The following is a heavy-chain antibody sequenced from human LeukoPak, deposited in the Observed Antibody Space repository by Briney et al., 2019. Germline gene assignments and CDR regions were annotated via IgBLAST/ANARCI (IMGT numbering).Heavy chain of an antibody. J-gene: IGHJ6*02. V-gene: IGHV4-59*02. Sequence: SETLSLTCTVSGGSVSGCYWSWVRQPPGKGLEWIGFIYYAGSTNYNPSLKSRLSISVDTSKNQFSLKLTSMTAADTAVYYCAREAVAGGSGSNYHYYGVDVWGQGTTVTVSS. D-gene: IGHD3-10*01. CDR2: IYYAGST. CDR3: AREAVAGGSGSNYHYYGVDV. CDR1: GGSVSGCY.